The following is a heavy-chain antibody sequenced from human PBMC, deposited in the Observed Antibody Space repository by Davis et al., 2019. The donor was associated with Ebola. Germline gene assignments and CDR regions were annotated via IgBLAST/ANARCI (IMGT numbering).Heavy chain of an antibody. CDR2: ISYDGSNK. CDR3: ARAISEYSSHYYYYYMDV. CDR1: GFTFSSYA. J-gene: IGHJ6*03. V-gene: IGHV3-30-3*01. D-gene: IGHD6-6*01. Sequence: PGGSLRLSCAASGFTFSSYAMHWVRQAPGKGLEWVAVISYDGSNKYYADSVKGRFTISRDNSKNTLYLQMNSLRAEDTAVYYCARAISEYSSHYYYYYMDVWGKGTTVTVSS.